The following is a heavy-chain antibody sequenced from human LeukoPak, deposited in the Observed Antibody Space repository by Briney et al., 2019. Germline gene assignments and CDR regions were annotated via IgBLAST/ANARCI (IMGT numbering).Heavy chain of an antibody. CDR1: GYTFNEYF. V-gene: IGHV1-2*02. Sequence: ASVKVSCRASGYTFNEYFLHWLRQAPGQGPEWMGWINPDSGGTIYAQKFQGRVTMTRDTSISTAYMELSRLRSDDTAVYYCARVGDFWSGYSYFDYWGQGTLVTVSS. CDR3: ARVGDFWSGYSYFDY. D-gene: IGHD3-3*01. J-gene: IGHJ4*02. CDR2: INPDSGGT.